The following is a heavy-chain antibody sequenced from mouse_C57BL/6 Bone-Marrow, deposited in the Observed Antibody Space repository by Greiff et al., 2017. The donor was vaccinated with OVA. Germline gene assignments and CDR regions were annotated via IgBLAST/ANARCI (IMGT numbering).Heavy chain of an antibody. J-gene: IGHJ4*01. CDR3: ARLDAMDY. CDR2: ISNGGGST. V-gene: IGHV5-12*01. CDR1: GFTFSDFY. Sequence: EVMLVESGGALVQPGGSLKLSCAASGFTFSDFYMYWIRQTPEKRLDWVAYISNGGGSTYYPDTVKGRFTISRDNAKNTLYLQMSRLKSEDTAMYYCARLDAMDYWGQGTSVTVSS.